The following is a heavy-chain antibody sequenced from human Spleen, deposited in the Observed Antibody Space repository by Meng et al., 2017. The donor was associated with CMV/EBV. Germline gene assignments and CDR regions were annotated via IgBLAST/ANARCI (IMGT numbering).Heavy chain of an antibody. V-gene: IGHV3-53*01. CDR3: ARDGGYYGSSGNYYDV. CDR2: IYSGGST. Sequence: GESLKISYAASGFSVSSNYMIWVRQAPGKGLEWVSVIYSGGSTYYADSVKGRFTISRDNADNTLYLQMNSLRADDTAVYYCARDGGYYGSSGNYYDVWGQGTLVTVSS. CDR1: GFSVSSNY. D-gene: IGHD3-22*01. J-gene: IGHJ4*02.